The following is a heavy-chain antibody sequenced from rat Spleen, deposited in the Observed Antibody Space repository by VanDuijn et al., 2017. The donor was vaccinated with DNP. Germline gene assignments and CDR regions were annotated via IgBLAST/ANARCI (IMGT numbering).Heavy chain of an antibody. CDR1: GFTFSNSG. Sequence: EVQLVESGGGLVQPGRSLKLSCAASGFTFSNSGMHWIRQAPTKGLEWVTSISPSGGGTYYRDSVKGRFTISRDYAKSTLYLQMDSLRSEDTATYFCARHGRVTTVATYWYFDFWGPGTMVTVSS. V-gene: IGHV5-19*01. CDR3: ARHGRVTTVATYWYFDF. CDR2: ISPSGGGT. J-gene: IGHJ1*01. D-gene: IGHD1-3*01.